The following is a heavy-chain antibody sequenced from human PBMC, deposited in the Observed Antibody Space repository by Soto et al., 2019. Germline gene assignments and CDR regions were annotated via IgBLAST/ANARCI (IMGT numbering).Heavy chain of an antibody. CDR3: AKGLAVTHPASDY. J-gene: IGHJ4*02. CDR2: ISDGGGRT. CDR1: GFTFNMYA. Sequence: EVQLLESGGDLVQPGGSLRLSCAASGFTFNMYAMSWVRQAPGKGLEWVSAISDGGGRTYYTDSVKGRSSIPRDISKSTLYLQINTLRAEDTAVYYCAKGLAVTHPASDYWGQGTLVTVSS. D-gene: IGHD6-19*01. V-gene: IGHV3-23*01.